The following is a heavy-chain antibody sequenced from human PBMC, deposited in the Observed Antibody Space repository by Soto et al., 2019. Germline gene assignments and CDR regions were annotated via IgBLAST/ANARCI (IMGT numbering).Heavy chain of an antibody. J-gene: IGHJ4*02. Sequence: SAPLSITCTVSGGSITRKYWSWIRQPPGKGLEWIGYIYDSETTNYNPSLKSRVTVSVDTSKNQLSLKLSSVTAADTAVYFCAREGEYSYGYFDYWGRGTLVTVSS. V-gene: IGHV4-59*01. D-gene: IGHD5-18*01. CDR2: IYDSETT. CDR3: AREGEYSYGYFDY. CDR1: GGSITRKY.